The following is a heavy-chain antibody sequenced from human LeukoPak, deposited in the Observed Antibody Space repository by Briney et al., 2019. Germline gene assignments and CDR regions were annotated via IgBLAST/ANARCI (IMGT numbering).Heavy chain of an antibody. CDR3: ANSTYDSSGYYGMDV. V-gene: IGHV3-30-3*01. CDR1: GFTFSSYA. J-gene: IGHJ6*02. CDR2: ISYDGSNK. D-gene: IGHD3-22*01. Sequence: PGRSLRLSCAASGFTFSSYAMHWVRQAPGKGLEWVAVISYDGSNKYYADSVKGRFTISRDNSKNALYLQMNSLRAEDTAVYYCANSTYDSSGYYGMDVWGQGTTVTVSS.